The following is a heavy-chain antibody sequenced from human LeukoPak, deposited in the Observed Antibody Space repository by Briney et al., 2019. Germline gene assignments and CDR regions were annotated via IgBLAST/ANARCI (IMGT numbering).Heavy chain of an antibody. Sequence: ASVKVSCKASGYTFTGYYMHWVRQAPGQGLEWMGWINPNSGGTNYAQKFQGRVTMTRDASISTAYMELSRLRSDDTAVYYCARGALIRYTITGIDYWGQGTLVTVSS. J-gene: IGHJ4*02. CDR3: ARGALIRYTITGIDY. D-gene: IGHD3-16*02. CDR2: INPNSGGT. CDR1: GYTFTGYY. V-gene: IGHV1-2*02.